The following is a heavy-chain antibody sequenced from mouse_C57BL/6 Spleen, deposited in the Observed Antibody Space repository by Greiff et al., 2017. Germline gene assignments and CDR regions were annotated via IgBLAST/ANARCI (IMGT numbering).Heavy chain of an antibody. CDR1: GFNIKDYY. D-gene: IGHD2-4*01. Sequence: VQLQQSGAELVKPGASVKLSCTASGFNIKDYYMHWVKQRPEQGLEWIGRIDPEDGETKYAPKFQGKATITVDTSSNTAYLQLSRLTSEESAVYYCAKRGIDYDYDGYAMDYWGQGTSVTVSS. V-gene: IGHV14-2*01. CDR2: IDPEDGET. J-gene: IGHJ4*01. CDR3: AKRGIDYDYDGYAMDY.